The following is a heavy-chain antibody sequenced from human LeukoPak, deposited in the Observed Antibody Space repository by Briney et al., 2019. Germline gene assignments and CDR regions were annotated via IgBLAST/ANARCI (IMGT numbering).Heavy chain of an antibody. CDR1: GFTFSDHC. CDR3: SRDATGDH. J-gene: IGHJ4*02. Sequence: PGGSLRLSCAVSGFTFSDHCMEWVRQAPGKGLEWVGRSRNRAKSYTTDYAASVKGRFTISRDDPKSPLYLQMNSLETEDTAVYYCSRDATGDHWGQGTLVSVSS. CDR2: SRNRAKSYTT. V-gene: IGHV3-72*01.